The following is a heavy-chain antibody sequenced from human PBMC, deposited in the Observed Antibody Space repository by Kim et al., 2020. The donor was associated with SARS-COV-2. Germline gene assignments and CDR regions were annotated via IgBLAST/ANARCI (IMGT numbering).Heavy chain of an antibody. CDR2: ISYDGSNK. CDR3: SRDIASYSRGWIDYYYG. Sequence: GGSLRLSCAASGFTFSSYGMHWVRQAPGKGLEWVAVISYDGSNKNYVDSVKGRFTISRDNSKNTLYLQMNSLRAEDTAVYYCSRDIASYSRGWIDYYYG. CDR1: GFTFSSYG. J-gene: IGHJ6*01. V-gene: IGHV3-30*04. D-gene: IGHD6-19*01.